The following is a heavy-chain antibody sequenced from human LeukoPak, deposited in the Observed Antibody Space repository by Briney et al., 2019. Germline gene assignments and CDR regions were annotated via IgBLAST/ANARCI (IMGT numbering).Heavy chain of an antibody. D-gene: IGHD6-19*01. J-gene: IGHJ3*02. V-gene: IGHV3-64*04. CDR1: GFTFSRYA. CDR2: INDNGGRT. Sequence: GGSLRLSCSASGFTFSRYAMHWVRQAPGKGLEYVSGINDNGGRTHYGDSVKGRFSISRDNSKNTLFLQMNSLRAADTAVYYFAKTMAVAGHDTFDIWGQGTMVTVSS. CDR3: AKTMAVAGHDTFDI.